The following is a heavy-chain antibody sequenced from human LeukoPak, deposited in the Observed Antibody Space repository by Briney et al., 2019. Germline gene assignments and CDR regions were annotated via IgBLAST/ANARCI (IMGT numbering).Heavy chain of an antibody. Sequence: PGGSLRLSCAASEFTFSSYSVNWVRQAPGKGLEWVSSISSSGTYIYYADSVKGRFTISRDNSKNTLYLQMNSLRAEDTAVYYCARDGSSGYYPDYWGQGTLVTVSS. V-gene: IGHV3-21*01. CDR2: ISSSGTYI. CDR3: ARDGSSGYYPDY. D-gene: IGHD3-22*01. CDR1: EFTFSSYS. J-gene: IGHJ4*02.